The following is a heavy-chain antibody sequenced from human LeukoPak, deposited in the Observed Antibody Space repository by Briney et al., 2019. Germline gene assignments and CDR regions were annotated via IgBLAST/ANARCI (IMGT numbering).Heavy chain of an antibody. D-gene: IGHD5-12*01. CDR3: AKASSGYDEYNWFDP. V-gene: IGHV3-30*02. CDR1: GFTFSSYG. Sequence: GGSLRLSCAASGFTFSSYGMHWVRQAPGKGLEWVAFIRYDGSNKYYADSVKGRFTISRDNSKNTLYLQMNSLRAEDTAVYYCAKASSGYDEYNWFDPWSQGTLVTVSS. CDR2: IRYDGSNK. J-gene: IGHJ5*02.